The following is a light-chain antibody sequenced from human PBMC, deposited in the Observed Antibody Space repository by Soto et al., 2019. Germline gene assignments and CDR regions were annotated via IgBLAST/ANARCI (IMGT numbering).Light chain of an antibody. CDR3: KQYNNWPPFT. Sequence: AIQLTQSPSSLSASVGGRVTITCRASQAIRTALGWYQQKPGKAPKLLIYAASTRATGIPARFSGSGSGTEFTLTISNVQSEDFALYYCKQYNNWPPFTFGQGTRLEIK. CDR1: QAIRTA. J-gene: IGKJ5*01. CDR2: AAS. V-gene: IGKV1D-13*01.